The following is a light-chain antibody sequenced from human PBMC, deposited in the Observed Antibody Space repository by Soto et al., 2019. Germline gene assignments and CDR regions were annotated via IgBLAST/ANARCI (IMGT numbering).Light chain of an antibody. Sequence: QSVLTQPASVSGSPGQSITISCTGTTSDLGDYKYISWYQQHPGKVPKLIIYEVTNRPSGVSNRFSGSKSGNTASLTISGLQAEDEADYYCCSYAGDVTVLFGGGTKLTVL. CDR2: EVT. J-gene: IGLJ2*01. CDR1: TSDLGDYKY. CDR3: CSYAGDVTVL. V-gene: IGLV2-14*01.